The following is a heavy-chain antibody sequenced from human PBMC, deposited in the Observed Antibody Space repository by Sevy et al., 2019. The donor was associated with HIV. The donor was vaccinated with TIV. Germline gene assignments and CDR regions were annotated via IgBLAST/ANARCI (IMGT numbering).Heavy chain of an antibody. CDR1: GFNFNIYS. J-gene: IGHJ4*02. Sequence: GGSLRLSCAVSGFNFNIYSMSWVRQAPGKGLEWVSTLSFGCGKINYADSVKGRFNISRDDSKNTLYLQMNSLRAEDTAVYFCAGEGCTRPHDYWGQGTLVTVSS. D-gene: IGHD2-8*01. V-gene: IGHV3-23*01. CDR2: LSFGCGKI. CDR3: AGEGCTRPHDY.